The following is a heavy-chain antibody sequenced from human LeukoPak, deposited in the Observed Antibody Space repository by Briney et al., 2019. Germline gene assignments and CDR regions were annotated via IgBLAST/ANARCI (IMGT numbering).Heavy chain of an antibody. V-gene: IGHV4-4*07. CDR1: GDSISNYY. D-gene: IGHD3-22*01. CDR3: EREHKDYDSSGYYYGY. Sequence: SETLSLTCTVSGDSISNYYWSWLRQPAGKGLEWIGRMYTSGSIDHNPSLKSRVTMSVDSSKNQISLRLTSVTAADTAVHSCEREHKDYDSSGYYYGYWGRGTLVTVSS. J-gene: IGHJ4*02. CDR2: MYTSGSI.